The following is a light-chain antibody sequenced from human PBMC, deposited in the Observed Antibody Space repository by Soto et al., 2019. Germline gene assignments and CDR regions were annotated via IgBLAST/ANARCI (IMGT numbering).Light chain of an antibody. J-gene: IGKJ5*01. Sequence: AIRMTQSPSSLSASTGDRVTITCRASQGISSYLAWYQQKPGKAPKLLIYSASSLQSGVPSRFSGSGFGTDFTLTISSLQPEDFATYYCQQADTFPIAFGQGTRLEI. CDR1: QGISSY. CDR2: SAS. V-gene: IGKV1-8*01. CDR3: QQADTFPIA.